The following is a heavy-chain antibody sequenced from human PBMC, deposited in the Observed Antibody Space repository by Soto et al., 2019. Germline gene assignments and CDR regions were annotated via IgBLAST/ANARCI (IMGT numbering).Heavy chain of an antibody. CDR3: ASLPYSSGCYRGYYGMDV. CDR1: GGSISSYY. V-gene: IGHV4-59*01. CDR2: IYYSGST. D-gene: IGHD6-19*01. Sequence: SETLSLTCTVSGGSISSYYWSWIRQPPGKGLEWIGYIYYSGSTNYNPPLKSRVTISVDTSKNQFSLKLSSVTAADTAVYYCASLPYSSGCYRGYYGMDVWGQGTTVTVSS. J-gene: IGHJ6*02.